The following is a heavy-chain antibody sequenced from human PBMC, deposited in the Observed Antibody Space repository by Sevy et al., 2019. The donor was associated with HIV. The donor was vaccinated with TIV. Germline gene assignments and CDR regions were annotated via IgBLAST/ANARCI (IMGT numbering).Heavy chain of an antibody. CDR1: GFTFSNHG. D-gene: IGHD3-10*01. CDR2: IKKDGTDK. V-gene: IGHV3-7*03. Sequence: GGSLRLSCAVSGFTFSNHGMTWVRQAPGKGLEWVANIKKDGTDKFYVDSVMGRFSISRDNAKDLLYLQMNSLRVEDTAVYYCARDRRVEYGGSDYWGQGTLVTVSS. J-gene: IGHJ4*02. CDR3: ARDRRVEYGGSDY.